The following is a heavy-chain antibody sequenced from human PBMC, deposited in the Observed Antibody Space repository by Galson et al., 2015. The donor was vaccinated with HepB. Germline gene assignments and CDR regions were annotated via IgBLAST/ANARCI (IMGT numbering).Heavy chain of an antibody. D-gene: IGHD3-9*01. CDR1: GFTFSSYG. J-gene: IGHJ4*02. CDR3: AKDDGLRYFDWFHPTLYYFDY. V-gene: IGHV3-30*18. CDR2: ISYDGSNK. Sequence: SLRLSCAASGFTFSSYGMHWVRQAPGKGLEWVAVISYDGSNKYYADSVKGRFTISRDNSKNTLYLQMNSLRAEDTAVYYCAKDDGLRYFDWFHPTLYYFDYWGQGTLVTVSS.